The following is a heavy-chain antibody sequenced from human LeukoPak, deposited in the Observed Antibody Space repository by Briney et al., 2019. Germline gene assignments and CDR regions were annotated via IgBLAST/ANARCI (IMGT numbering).Heavy chain of an antibody. CDR3: ARGASLLWSQIGMDV. V-gene: IGHV3-11*01. Sequence: GGSLRLSCAASGFTFSDYYMGWIRQAPGKGLEWVSYISSSGSTIYYADSVKGRFTISRDNAKNSLYLQMNSLRAEDTAVYYCARGASLLWSQIGMDVWGQGTTVTVSS. CDR1: GFTFSDYY. J-gene: IGHJ6*02. D-gene: IGHD3-10*01. CDR2: ISSSGSTI.